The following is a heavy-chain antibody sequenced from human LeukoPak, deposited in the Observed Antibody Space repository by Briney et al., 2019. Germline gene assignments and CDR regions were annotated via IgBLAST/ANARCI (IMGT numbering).Heavy chain of an antibody. CDR1: GFTFSSYA. CDR3: ARVRGYGYSGYDRFNWFDP. V-gene: IGHV3-66*01. CDR2: IDSDDTP. Sequence: GGSLRLSCAASGFTFSSYAISWVRQAPGKGLECISFIDSDDTPYYADSAKGRFTISRDNSKNTVSLQMNSLRAEDTAVYYCARVRGYGYSGYDRFNWFDPWGQGTLVTVST. J-gene: IGHJ5*02. D-gene: IGHD5-12*01.